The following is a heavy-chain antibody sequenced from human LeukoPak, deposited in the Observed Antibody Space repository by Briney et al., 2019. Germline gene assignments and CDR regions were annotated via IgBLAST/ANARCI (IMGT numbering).Heavy chain of an antibody. D-gene: IGHD3-3*01. CDR1: GFTFSDAR. V-gene: IGHV3-15*01. Sequence: GGSLRLSCAASGFTFSDARMSWVRQAPGKGLEWVGRFKIKSDGGTTDYAAPVKGRFTISRDDSKNMLYLQMNSLTTEDTAVYYCVTDKVESIRSHRSDPWGQGTLVTVSS. CDR2: FKIKSDGGTT. J-gene: IGHJ5*02. CDR3: VTDKVESIRSHRSDP.